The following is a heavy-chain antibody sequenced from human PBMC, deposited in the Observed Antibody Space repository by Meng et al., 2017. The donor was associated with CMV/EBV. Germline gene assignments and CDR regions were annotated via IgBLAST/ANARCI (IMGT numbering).Heavy chain of an antibody. CDR2: ISSSSSYI. V-gene: IGHV3-21*01. Sequence: GGSLRLSCAASGFTFSSYSMNWVRQAPGKGLEWVSSISSSSSYIYYADSVKGRFTISRDNAKNSLYLQMNSRRAEDTAVYYCARDRGAVTHYYYYGMDVWGQGTTVTSP. J-gene: IGHJ6*02. D-gene: IGHD4-23*01. CDR1: GFTFSSYS. CDR3: ARDRGAVTHYYYYGMDV.